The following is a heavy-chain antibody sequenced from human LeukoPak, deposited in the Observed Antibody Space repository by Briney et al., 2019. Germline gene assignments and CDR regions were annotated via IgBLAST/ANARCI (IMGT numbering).Heavy chain of an antibody. CDR1: GYTFTSYD. J-gene: IGHJ4*02. CDR2: MNPNSGNT. D-gene: IGHD6-13*01. V-gene: IGHV1-8*01. CDR3: ARALFIAAAGNIGLGY. Sequence: ASVKVSCKASGYTFTSYDINWVRQATGQGLEWMGWMNPNSGNTGYAQKFQGRVTMTRNTSISTAYMELSSLRSEDTAVYYCARALFIAAAGNIGLGYWGQGTLATVSS.